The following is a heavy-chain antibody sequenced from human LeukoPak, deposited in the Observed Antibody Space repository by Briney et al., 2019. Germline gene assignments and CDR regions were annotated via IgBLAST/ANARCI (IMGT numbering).Heavy chain of an antibody. CDR2: IYYSGST. Sequence: SETLSLTCAVYGGSFSGYYWSWIRQPPGKGLEWIGYIYYSGSTNYNPSLKSRVTISVDTSKNQFSLKLSSVTAADTAVYYCARAPGSSGWYSTQHASRGAFDIWGQGTMVTVSS. CDR1: GGSFSGYY. D-gene: IGHD6-19*01. V-gene: IGHV4-59*08. J-gene: IGHJ3*02. CDR3: ARAPGSSGWYSTQHASRGAFDI.